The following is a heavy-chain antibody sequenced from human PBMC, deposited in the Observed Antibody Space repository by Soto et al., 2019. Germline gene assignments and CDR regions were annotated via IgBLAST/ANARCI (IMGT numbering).Heavy chain of an antibody. V-gene: IGHV4-39*01. CDR3: ARVEYVECSSTCCYAAFDI. J-gene: IGHJ3*02. D-gene: IGHD2-2*01. Sequence: NLSETLSLTCTVSGGSISSSIYYWGWIRQPPGKGLEWIGSIYYSGSTYYNPSLKSRVTISVDTSKNQFSLNLSSVTAADTAVYYCARVEYVECSSTCCYAAFDIWGQGTMVTVSS. CDR1: GGSISSSIYY. CDR2: IYYSGST.